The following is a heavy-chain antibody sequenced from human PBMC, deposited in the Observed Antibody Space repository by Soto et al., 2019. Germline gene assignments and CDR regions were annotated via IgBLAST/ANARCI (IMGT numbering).Heavy chain of an antibody. Sequence: SETLSLTCAVSSGSISSSNWWSWVRQPPGKGLEWIGEIYHSGSTNYNPSLKSRVTISVDKSKNQFSLKLSSVTAADTAVYYCARVTWSGYSMDYWGQGTLVTVSS. CDR1: SGSISSSNW. J-gene: IGHJ4*02. CDR2: IYHSGST. D-gene: IGHD5-12*01. CDR3: ARVTWSGYSMDY. V-gene: IGHV4-4*02.